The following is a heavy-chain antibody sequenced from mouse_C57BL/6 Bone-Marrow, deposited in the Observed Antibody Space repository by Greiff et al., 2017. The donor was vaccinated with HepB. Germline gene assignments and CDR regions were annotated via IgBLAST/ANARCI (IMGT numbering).Heavy chain of an antibody. V-gene: IGHV5-9-1*02. Sequence: EVQLVESGEGLVKPGGSLKLSCAASGFTFSSYAMSWVRQTPEKRLEWVAYISSGGDYIYYADTVKGRFTISRDNARNTLYLQMSSLKSEDTAMYYCTRDTDLLWYLDYWGQGTTLTVSS. D-gene: IGHD2-1*01. CDR3: TRDTDLLWYLDY. CDR2: ISSGGDYI. J-gene: IGHJ2*01. CDR1: GFTFSSYA.